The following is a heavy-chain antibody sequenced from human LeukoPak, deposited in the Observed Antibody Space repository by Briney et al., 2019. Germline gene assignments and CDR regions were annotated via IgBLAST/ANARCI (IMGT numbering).Heavy chain of an antibody. CDR3: ARGASGVYTVTTSWFDP. CDR2: INPNSGGT. V-gene: IGHV1-2*02. D-gene: IGHD4-17*01. J-gene: IGHJ5*02. CDR1: GYTFTVYY. Sequence: ASVTVSCKASGYTFTVYYMHWVRQAPGQGHEWMGWINPNSGGTNYAQRFQGRVTMTRDTSISTAYMELSRLRSDDTAVYYCARGASGVYTVTTSWFDPWGQGTLVTVSS.